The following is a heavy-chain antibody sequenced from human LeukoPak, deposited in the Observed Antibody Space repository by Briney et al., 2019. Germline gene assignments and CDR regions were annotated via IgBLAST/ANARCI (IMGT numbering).Heavy chain of an antibody. CDR2: IYSTGST. D-gene: IGHD6-13*01. J-gene: IGHJ4*02. V-gene: IGHV4-4*07. CDR1: GGSISSYY. CDR3: ARQIASAGTAGFDF. Sequence: PSETLSLTCTVSGGSISSYYWSWIRQPAGKGLEWVGRIYSTGSTNYNPSLKSRVTMSVDTSKNQFSLRLRSVTAADTAVYYCARQIASAGTAGFDFWGQGALVTVSS.